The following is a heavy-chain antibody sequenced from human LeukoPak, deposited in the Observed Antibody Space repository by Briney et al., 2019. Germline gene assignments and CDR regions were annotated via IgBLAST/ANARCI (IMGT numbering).Heavy chain of an antibody. D-gene: IGHD2-2*02. CDR1: GFTFSSYS. J-gene: IGHJ1*01. CDR2: ISSSSSYI. CDR3: ARGPTTDCSSTSCYTSEYFQH. V-gene: IGHV3-21*01. Sequence: GGSLRLSCAASGFTFSSYSMNWVRQAPGKGLEWVSSISSSSSYIYYADSVKGRFTISRDNAKNSLYLQMNSLRAEDTAVYYCARGPTTDCSSTSCYTSEYFQHWGQGTLVTVSS.